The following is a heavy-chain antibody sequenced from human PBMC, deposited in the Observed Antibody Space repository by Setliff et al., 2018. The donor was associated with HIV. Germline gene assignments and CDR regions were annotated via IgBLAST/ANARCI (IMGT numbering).Heavy chain of an antibody. D-gene: IGHD3-16*01. V-gene: IGHV3-21*01. CDR2: ISPSGSYI. J-gene: IGHJ6*03. CDR3: ARGDTTPIYPNYMDV. CDR1: GFTFSSHN. Sequence: LRLSCAASGFTFSSHNMNWVRQAPGKGLEWVSSISPSGSYIYYADSMKGRFTISRDNARNSLYLQMNSLRVEDTAVYYCARGDTTPIYPNYMDVWGKGTTVTVSS.